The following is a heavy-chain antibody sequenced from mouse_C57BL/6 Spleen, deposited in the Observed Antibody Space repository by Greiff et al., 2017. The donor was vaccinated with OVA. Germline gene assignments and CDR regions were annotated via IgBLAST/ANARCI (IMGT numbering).Heavy chain of an antibody. CDR2: IYPGDGDT. CDR1: GYAFSSSW. V-gene: IGHV1-82*01. CDR3: ARQELGYFDV. J-gene: IGHJ1*03. D-gene: IGHD4-1*01. Sequence: VQLQQSGPELVKPGASVKISCKASGYAFSSSWMNWVKQRPGKGLEWIGRIYPGDGDTNYNGKFKGKATLTADKSSSTAYMQLSSLTSEDSAVYFCARQELGYFDVWGTGTTVTVSS.